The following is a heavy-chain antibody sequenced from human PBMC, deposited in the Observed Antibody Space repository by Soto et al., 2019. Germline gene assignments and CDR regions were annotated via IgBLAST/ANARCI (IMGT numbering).Heavy chain of an antibody. CDR1: GYTFTSYA. J-gene: IGHJ4*02. CDR3: AREFLYDSSGYGY. Sequence: QVQLVQSGAEVKKPGASVKVSCKASGYTFTSYAMHWVRQGPGQRLEWMGWINAGNGNTKYSQKFQGRVTITRDTSASTAYMELSSLRSEDTAVYYCAREFLYDSSGYGYWGQGTLVTVSS. CDR2: INAGNGNT. D-gene: IGHD3-22*01. V-gene: IGHV1-3*01.